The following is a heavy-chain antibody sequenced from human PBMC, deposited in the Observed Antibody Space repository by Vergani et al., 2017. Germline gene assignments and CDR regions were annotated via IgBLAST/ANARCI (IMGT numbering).Heavy chain of an antibody. CDR3: ARGLVPRGYCSSTSCYGAPDY. Sequence: QVQLQESGPGLVKPSQTLSLTCTVSGGSISSGDYYWSWIRQPPGKGLEWIGYSYYSGSTYYNPSLKSRVTISVDTSKNQFSLKLSSVTAADTAVYYCARGLVPRGYCSSTSCYGAPDYWGQGTLVTVSS. CDR2: SYYSGST. V-gene: IGHV4-30-4*08. J-gene: IGHJ4*02. CDR1: GGSISSGDYY. D-gene: IGHD2-2*03.